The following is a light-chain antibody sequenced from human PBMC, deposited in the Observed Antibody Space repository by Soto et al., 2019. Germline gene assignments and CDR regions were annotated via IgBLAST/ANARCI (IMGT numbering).Light chain of an antibody. CDR1: QCISNY. CDR3: QKDNSAPYT. CDR2: AAA. V-gene: IGKV1-27*01. J-gene: IGKJ2*01. Sequence: DIQMTQSPSSLSASVGDRVTITCRASQCISNYLAWYQQKPGKVPKLLIYAAATLQSGVPSRFSVSGSGTDFTLTISSLQPEDVATYYCQKDNSAPYTFGQRTKLDSK.